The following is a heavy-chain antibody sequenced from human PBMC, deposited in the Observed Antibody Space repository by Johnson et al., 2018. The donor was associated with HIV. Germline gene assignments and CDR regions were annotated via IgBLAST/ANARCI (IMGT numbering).Heavy chain of an antibody. Sequence: QEQLVESGGGSLQPGGSLRLSCAASGFTFSSYPMHWVRQAPGKGLEWVAVISPDGSNEYHGDSVKGRFTISRDNSKNTLYLQMNSLRAEDRAVYYCAKWGSMRATSAFDIWGQGKMVTVSS. CDR3: AKWGSMRATSAFDI. CDR1: GFTFSSYP. CDR2: ISPDGSNE. J-gene: IGHJ3*02. D-gene: IGHD1-26*01. V-gene: IGHV3-30*04.